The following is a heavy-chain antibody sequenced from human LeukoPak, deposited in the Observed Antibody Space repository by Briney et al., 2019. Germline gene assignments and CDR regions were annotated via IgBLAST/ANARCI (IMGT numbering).Heavy chain of an antibody. Sequence: PSETLSLTCTVSGGSISSYYWSWIRQPAGKGLEWIGRIYTSGSTNYNPSLKSRVTISVDTSKNQFSLKLSSVTAADTAVYYCARAELFYDSSGYYYVYWGQGTLVTVSS. CDR1: GGSISSYY. CDR2: IYTSGST. J-gene: IGHJ4*02. V-gene: IGHV4-4*07. CDR3: ARAELFYDSSGYYYVY. D-gene: IGHD3-22*01.